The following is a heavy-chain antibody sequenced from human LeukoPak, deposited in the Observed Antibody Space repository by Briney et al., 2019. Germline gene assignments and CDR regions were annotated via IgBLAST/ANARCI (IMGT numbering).Heavy chain of an antibody. CDR3: ARDFSSSWYGEDWFDP. J-gene: IGHJ5*02. CDR2: ISSSSSYI. Sequence: PGGSLRLSCAASGFTFSSYRMNWVRQAPGKGLEWVSSISSSSSYIYYADSVKGRFTISRDNAKNSLYLQMNSLRAEDTAVYYCARDFSSSWYGEDWFDPWGQGTLVTVSS. CDR1: GFTFSSYR. V-gene: IGHV3-21*01. D-gene: IGHD6-13*01.